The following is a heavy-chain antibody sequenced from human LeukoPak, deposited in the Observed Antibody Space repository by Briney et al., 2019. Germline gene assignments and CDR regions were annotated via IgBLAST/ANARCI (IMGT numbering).Heavy chain of an antibody. CDR3: ARGRGGYYDSSGYYFPY. Sequence: SETLSLTCAVYGGSFSGYYWSWIRQPPGKGLGWIGEINHSGSTNYNPSLKSRVTISVDTSKNQFPLKLSSVTAADTAVYYCARGRGGYYDSSGYYFPYWGQGTLVTVSS. J-gene: IGHJ4*02. CDR1: GGSFSGYY. D-gene: IGHD3-22*01. V-gene: IGHV4-34*01. CDR2: INHSGST.